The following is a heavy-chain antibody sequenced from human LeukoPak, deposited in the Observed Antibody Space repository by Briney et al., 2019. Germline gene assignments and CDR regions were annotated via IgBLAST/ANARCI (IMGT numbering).Heavy chain of an antibody. D-gene: IGHD1-26*01. J-gene: IGHJ4*02. CDR2: IYHSGST. V-gene: IGHV4-30-2*01. Sequence: SETLSLTCTVSGGSISSSSYYWSWIRQPPGKGLEWIGYIYHSGSTYYNPSLKSRVTISVDRSKNQFSLKLSSVTAADTAVYYCARDRIVGAYGYFDYWGQGTLVTVSS. CDR1: GGSISSSSYY. CDR3: ARDRIVGAYGYFDY.